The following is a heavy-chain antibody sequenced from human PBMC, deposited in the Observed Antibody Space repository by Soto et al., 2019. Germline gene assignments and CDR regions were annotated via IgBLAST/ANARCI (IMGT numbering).Heavy chain of an antibody. CDR3: CGGAVGRAPLQH. Sequence: GGSLRLSCVASGFIFSDHYMDWVRQAPGKGLEWVGRIRNKASSSTTEYAASVKGRFSISRDDSKNSLFLQMSSLKTEDTAVYYCCGGAVGRAPLQHWSQGTLVSVSS. V-gene: IGHV3-72*01. CDR2: IRNKASSSTT. D-gene: IGHD1-1*01. CDR1: GFIFSDHY. J-gene: IGHJ1*01.